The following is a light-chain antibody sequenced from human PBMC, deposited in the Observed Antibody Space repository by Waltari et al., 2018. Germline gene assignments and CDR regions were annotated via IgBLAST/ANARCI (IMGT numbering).Light chain of an antibody. Sequence: QSVLTQPPSVSGAPGQRVTISCTGSSSNIGAGYDVHWYQQLPGTAPKLLIYGTSNRPSGVPDRFSGSKSGTSASLAITGLQAEDEADYYCQSYDSSLIGGVFGGGTKLTVL. CDR3: QSYDSSLIGGV. CDR1: SSNIGAGYD. CDR2: GTS. V-gene: IGLV1-40*01. J-gene: IGLJ2*01.